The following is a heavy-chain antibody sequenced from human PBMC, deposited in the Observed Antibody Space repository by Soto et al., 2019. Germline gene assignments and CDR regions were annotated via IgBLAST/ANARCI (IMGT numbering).Heavy chain of an antibody. V-gene: IGHV3-30*18. J-gene: IGHJ4*02. Sequence: GGSLRLSCAASGFTFSSYGMHWVRQAPGKGLEWVEVISYDGSNKYYADSVKGRFTISRDNSKNTLYLQMNSLRAEDTAVYYCAKNPGIAHWGQGTLVTVPS. D-gene: IGHD6-13*01. CDR1: GFTFSSYG. CDR2: ISYDGSNK. CDR3: AKNPGIAH.